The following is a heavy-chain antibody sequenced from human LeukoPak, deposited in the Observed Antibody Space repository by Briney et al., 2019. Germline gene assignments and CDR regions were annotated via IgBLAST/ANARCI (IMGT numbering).Heavy chain of an antibody. V-gene: IGHV3-53*01. CDR2: IYSGGST. Sequence: PGGSLRLSCAASGFTFSSYWMHWVRQAPGKGLEWVSVIYSGGSTYYADSVKGRFTISRDNSKNTLYLQMNSLRAEDTAVYYCARDGYSYGYGRFAYWGQGTLVTVSS. CDR1: GFTFSSYW. CDR3: ARDGYSYGYGRFAY. D-gene: IGHD5-18*01. J-gene: IGHJ4*02.